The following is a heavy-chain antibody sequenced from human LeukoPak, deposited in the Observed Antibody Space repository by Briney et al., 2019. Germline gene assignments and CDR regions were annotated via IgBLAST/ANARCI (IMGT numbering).Heavy chain of an antibody. J-gene: IGHJ2*01. Sequence: SVKLSCKASGFTFTISAMQWVRQARGQRLEWIGWIVVVSGNTNYAQKFQERVTTTRDMSTSTAYMELSSLRSEDTAVYYCAAERLNTAMASYPYWYFDLWGRGTLVTVSS. V-gene: IGHV1-58*02. CDR3: AAERLNTAMASYPYWYFDL. D-gene: IGHD5-18*01. CDR1: GFTFTISA. CDR2: IVVVSGNT.